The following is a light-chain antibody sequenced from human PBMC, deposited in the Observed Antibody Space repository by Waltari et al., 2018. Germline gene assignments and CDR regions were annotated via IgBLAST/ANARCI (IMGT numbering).Light chain of an antibody. CDR1: QSVRSNY. Sequence: EIVMTQSPATLSVSPGERATLSCRASQSVRSNYLAWYQQKPGQAPRLLIYGASSRATGIPDRFSGSGSGTDFTLTISRLEPEDFAVYYCQQYGSSPRYTFGQGTKLEIK. J-gene: IGKJ2*01. CDR2: GAS. CDR3: QQYGSSPRYT. V-gene: IGKV3-20*01.